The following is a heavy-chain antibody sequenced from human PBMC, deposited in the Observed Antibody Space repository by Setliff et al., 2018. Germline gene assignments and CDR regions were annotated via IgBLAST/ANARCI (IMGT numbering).Heavy chain of an antibody. Sequence: ASVKVSCKASGYSFIDYYIHWVRQAPGQGPEWMGRVNPKNGGILYSQKFEGKVSMTGDRTISTVYMDLRSLTFDDTAVYYCARPRSNYNRGAFSIWGQGTMVTVSS. CDR3: ARPRSNYNRGAFSI. CDR2: VNPKNGGI. J-gene: IGHJ3*02. V-gene: IGHV1-2*06. D-gene: IGHD3-10*01. CDR1: GYSFIDYY.